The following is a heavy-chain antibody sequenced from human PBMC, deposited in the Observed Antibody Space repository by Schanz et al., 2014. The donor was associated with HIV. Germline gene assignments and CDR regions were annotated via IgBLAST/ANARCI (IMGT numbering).Heavy chain of an antibody. J-gene: IGHJ4*02. V-gene: IGHV1-2*02. D-gene: IGHD2-15*01. CDR2: INPNSGGT. Sequence: QVQLVQSGAEVKKPGASVKVSCKASGYTFTSYGISWVRQAPGQGLEWMGWINPNSGGTNYAQKFQGRVTMTRDTSISTAYMELSRLRSDDPAVYYCARGRSGYCSGGSCPYGRYYFDYWGQGTLVTVSS. CDR3: ARGRSGYCSGGSCPYGRYYFDY. CDR1: GYTFTSYG.